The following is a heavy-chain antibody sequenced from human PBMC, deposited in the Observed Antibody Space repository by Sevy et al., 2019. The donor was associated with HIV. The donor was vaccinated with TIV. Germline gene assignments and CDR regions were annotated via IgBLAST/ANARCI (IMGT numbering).Heavy chain of an antibody. CDR3: ARARYSSGATLYYFDY. J-gene: IGHJ4*02. CDR2: IYYSGST. D-gene: IGHD6-19*01. CDR1: GGSISSYY. V-gene: IGHV4-59*13. Sequence: SETLSLTCTVSGGSISSYYCSWIRQPPGKGLEWIGYIYYSGSTNYNPSLKSRVTISVDTSKNQFSLKLSSATAADTAVYYCARARYSSGATLYYFDYWGQGTLVTVSS.